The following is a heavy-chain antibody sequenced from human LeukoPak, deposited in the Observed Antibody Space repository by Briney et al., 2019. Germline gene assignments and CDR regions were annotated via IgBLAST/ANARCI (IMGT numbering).Heavy chain of an antibody. J-gene: IGHJ6*02. Sequence: PSETLSLTCTVSGGSISSYYWSWIRQPPGKGLEWLSSITFSGTSIHYADAVKGRFTISRDSAKNSVYLQMTSLRPEDTAVYYCAKMVTSGWPGNFYYYGMDVWGQGTTVTVSS. D-gene: IGHD6-19*01. CDR3: AKMVTSGWPGNFYYYGMDV. CDR2: ITFSGTSI. CDR1: GGSISSYY. V-gene: IGHV3-69-1*02.